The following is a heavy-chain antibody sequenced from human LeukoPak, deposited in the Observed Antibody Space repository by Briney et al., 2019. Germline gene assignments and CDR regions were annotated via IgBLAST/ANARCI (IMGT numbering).Heavy chain of an antibody. Sequence: ASVTVSCKASGYTFTGYYMHWVRQAPGQGLEWMGIINPSGGSTSYAQKFQGRVTMTRDTSTSTVYMELSSLRSEDTAVYYCARGFRIAVAGRRGADWFDPWGQGTLVTVSS. CDR1: GYTFTGYY. CDR3: ARGFRIAVAGRRGADWFDP. D-gene: IGHD6-19*01. CDR2: INPSGGST. J-gene: IGHJ5*02. V-gene: IGHV1-46*01.